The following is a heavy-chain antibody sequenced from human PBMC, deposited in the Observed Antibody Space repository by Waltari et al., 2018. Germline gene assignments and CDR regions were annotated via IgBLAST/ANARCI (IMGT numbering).Heavy chain of an antibody. CDR1: GFTFSTYA. V-gene: IGHV3-23*01. D-gene: IGHD6-13*01. Sequence: EVQLLESGGGLVQPGGSLRLSCAASGFTFSTYAMTWVRQAPGKGLEWVSFISGSDGSTYYADSVKGRFTISRDNSKNTLYLQMNSLRAEDTAVYYCAKGSSWVSYFDYWGQGTLVTVSS. CDR3: AKGSSWVSYFDY. J-gene: IGHJ4*02. CDR2: ISGSDGST.